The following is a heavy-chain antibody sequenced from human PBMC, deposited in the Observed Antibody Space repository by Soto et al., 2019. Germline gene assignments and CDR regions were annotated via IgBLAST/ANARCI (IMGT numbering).Heavy chain of an antibody. CDR3: ARASVVPVDYFDF. CDR2: IYDSGST. V-gene: IGHV4-59*11. Sequence: SETLSLTCSVSGDSLKNHYWAWIRHSPGKGLEWIGNIYDSGSTNYSPALKSRVSMSVDTSKNLLSLKMNSVTAADTAVYYCARASVVPVDYFDFWGQGTVVTVSS. D-gene: IGHD3-22*01. CDR1: GDSLKNHY. J-gene: IGHJ4*02.